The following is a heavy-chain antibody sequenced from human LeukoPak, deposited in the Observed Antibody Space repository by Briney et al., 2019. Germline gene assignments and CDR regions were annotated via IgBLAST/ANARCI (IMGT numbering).Heavy chain of an antibody. D-gene: IGHD1-26*01. J-gene: IGHJ5*02. CDR2: IYYSGST. CDR3: AESSWYNGKYWVP. V-gene: IGHV4-39*01. Sequence: SETLSLTCTVSGGSISSSSYYWGWIRQPPGKGLEWIGSIYYSGSTYYNPSLKSRVTISVDTSKNQFSLKLSSVTAADTAVYYCAESSWYNGKYWVPWGQGTPVTVSS. CDR1: GGSISSSSYY.